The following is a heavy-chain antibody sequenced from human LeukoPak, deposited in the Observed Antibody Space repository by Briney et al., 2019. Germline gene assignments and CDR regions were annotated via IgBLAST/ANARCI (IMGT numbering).Heavy chain of an antibody. V-gene: IGHV4-59*11. D-gene: IGHD6-13*01. J-gene: IGHJ5*02. CDR3: ARERSWYPGVWFP. Sequence: PSETLSLTCTVSGGSISSHYWSWIRQPPGKGLEWIGYIYYSGSTNYNPSLKSRVTISVDTSKNQFSLKLSSVTAADTAVYYCARERSWYPGVWFPWGHGTLVTVSS. CDR2: IYYSGST. CDR1: GGSISSHY.